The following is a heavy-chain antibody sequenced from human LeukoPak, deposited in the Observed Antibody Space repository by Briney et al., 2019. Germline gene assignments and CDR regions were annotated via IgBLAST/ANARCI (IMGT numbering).Heavy chain of an antibody. J-gene: IGHJ4*02. D-gene: IGHD2-2*01. CDR3: ARDSTVPDY. V-gene: IGHV1-18*01. CDR2: ISAYNGNT. CDR1: GYTFTSYG. Sequence: ASVKVSCMASGYTFTSYGISWLRQAPGQGLEWMGWISAYNGNTNYAQKLQDRVTMTTDTSTSTAYMELRSLRSDDRAVYYCARDSTVPDYWGQGTLVSVSS.